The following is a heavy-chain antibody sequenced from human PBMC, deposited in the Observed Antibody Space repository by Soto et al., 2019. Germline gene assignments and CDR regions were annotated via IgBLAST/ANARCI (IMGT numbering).Heavy chain of an antibody. CDR1: GGSFRGYY. CDR3: ARHKDCSGGSCNAVGYYYGLDV. Sequence: SETLSLTCAVYGGSFRGYYWTWILQPPRTGLEWIGEIKHSGSTNYNPSLKSRVTISVDTSKNQFSLRLSSGTAADTAVYYCARHKDCSGGSCNAVGYYYGLDVWGQGTTVTVSS. V-gene: IGHV4-34*01. CDR2: IKHSGST. D-gene: IGHD2-15*01. J-gene: IGHJ6*02.